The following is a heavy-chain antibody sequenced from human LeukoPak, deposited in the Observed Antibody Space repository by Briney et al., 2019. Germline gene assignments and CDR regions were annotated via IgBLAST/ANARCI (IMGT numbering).Heavy chain of an antibody. CDR2: INSDGSST. CDR3: ARTPPNYSGDASDI. J-gene: IGHJ3*02. V-gene: IGHV3-74*01. CDR1: GFTFSSYW. D-gene: IGHD5-24*01. Sequence: PGGSLRLSCAASGFTFSSYWMHWVRQAPGKGLLWVSRINSDGSSTSYADSVKGRFTISRDNAKNTLYLQMNSLRAEDTAVYYCARTPPNYSGDASDIWGQGTMVTVSS.